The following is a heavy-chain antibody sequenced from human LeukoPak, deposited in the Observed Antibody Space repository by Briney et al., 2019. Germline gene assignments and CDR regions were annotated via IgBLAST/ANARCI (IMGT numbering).Heavy chain of an antibody. Sequence: GGSLRLSCAASGFTFSSYSMNWVRQAPGKGLEWVSSISSSNSYIYYADSLKGRFTISRDNAENSLYLQMNSLRAEDTAVYYCARMSSGYNDAFDIWGQGTMVTVSS. D-gene: IGHD3-22*01. CDR3: ARMSSGYNDAFDI. CDR1: GFTFSSYS. CDR2: ISSSNSYI. V-gene: IGHV3-21*01. J-gene: IGHJ3*02.